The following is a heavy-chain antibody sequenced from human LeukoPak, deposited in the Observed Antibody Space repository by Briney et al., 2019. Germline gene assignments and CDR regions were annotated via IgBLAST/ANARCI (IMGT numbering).Heavy chain of an antibody. D-gene: IGHD1-14*01. CDR2: IIPIFGTA. J-gene: IGHJ3*01. CDR3: ARESDHSVSQVDFDL. V-gene: IGHV1-69*13. Sequence: GASVKVSCKASGGTFSSYAISWVRQAPGQGLEWMGGIIPIFGTANYAQKFQGRVTITADESTSTAYMELSSLRSEDTAVYYCARESDHSVSQVDFDLWGQGTMVTVSS. CDR1: GGTFSSYA.